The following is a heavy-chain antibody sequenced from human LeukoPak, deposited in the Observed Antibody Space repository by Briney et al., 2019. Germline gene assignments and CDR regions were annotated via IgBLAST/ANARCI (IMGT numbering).Heavy chain of an antibody. CDR2: ISLYSGNT. CDR1: GYSFTGYY. J-gene: IGHJ4*02. Sequence: ASVKVSCKASGYSFTGYYMHWVRQAPGQGLEWMGWISLYSGNTDYAQKFQGRVTMTTDTSTSTAYMELRALGSDDTAVYYCARDAQAWGSFLYFDYWGQGTLVTVSS. D-gene: IGHD7-27*01. CDR3: ARDAQAWGSFLYFDY. V-gene: IGHV1-18*04.